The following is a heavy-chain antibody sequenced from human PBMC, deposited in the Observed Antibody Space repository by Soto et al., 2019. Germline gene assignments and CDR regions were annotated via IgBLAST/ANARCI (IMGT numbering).Heavy chain of an antibody. Sequence: SETLSLTCPVSSGSISGHYWSWIRQPPGSGLEWIGYMYYSGSTYYNPSLKSRLTMAVDTSKNQFSLKLSSVTAADTAVYYCARGLVVAGKMFGPWGQGTLFTVSS. V-gene: IGHV4-59*11. CDR1: SGSISGHY. J-gene: IGHJ5*02. CDR3: ARGLVVAGKMFGP. CDR2: MYYSGST. D-gene: IGHD6-19*01.